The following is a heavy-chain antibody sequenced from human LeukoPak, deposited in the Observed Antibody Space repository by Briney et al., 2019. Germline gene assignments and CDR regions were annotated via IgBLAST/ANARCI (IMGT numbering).Heavy chain of an antibody. CDR2: ISSSSSYI. CDR3: ARVPDPLWFGELRPDV. CDR1: GFTFSSYS. J-gene: IGHJ6*02. V-gene: IGHV3-21*01. Sequence: GGSLRLSCAASGFTFSSYSMNWVRQAPGKGLEWVSSISSSSSYIYYADSVKGRFTISRDNAKNSLYLQMNSLRAEDTAVYYCARVPDPLWFGELRPDVWGQGTTVTVSS. D-gene: IGHD3-10*01.